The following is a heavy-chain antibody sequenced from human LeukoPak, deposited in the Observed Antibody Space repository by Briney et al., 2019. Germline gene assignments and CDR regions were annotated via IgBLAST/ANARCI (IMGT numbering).Heavy chain of an antibody. CDR3: ARDGMATTHIDY. V-gene: IGHV1-46*01. CDR1: GYTFTSYY. J-gene: IGHJ4*02. Sequence: GASVKVSCKVSGYTFTSYYMHWVRQAPGQGLEWMGIINPSGGGTSYAQKFQGRVTMTRDTSTSTVYMELSSLRSEDTAVYYCARDGMATTHIDYWGQGTLVTVSS. CDR2: INPSGGGT. D-gene: IGHD5-24*01.